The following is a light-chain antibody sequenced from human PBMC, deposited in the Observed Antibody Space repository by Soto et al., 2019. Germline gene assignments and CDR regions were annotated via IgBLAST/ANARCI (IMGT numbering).Light chain of an antibody. J-gene: IGKJ1*01. V-gene: IGKV3-15*01. CDR2: LAS. CDR1: QSVSSN. Sequence: EIVMTQSPATLSVSPGERATLSCRASQSVSSNLAWYQQKPGQAPSFLIYLASSRATGVPARFSGSGSGAEFTLTISSLRSEDSAVYYCQQYDSWPRTFGQGTKVDIK. CDR3: QQYDSWPRT.